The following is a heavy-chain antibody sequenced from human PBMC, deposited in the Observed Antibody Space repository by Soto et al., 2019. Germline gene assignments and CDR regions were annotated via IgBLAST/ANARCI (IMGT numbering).Heavy chain of an antibody. CDR1: GFACSSYG. CDR2: ISYDGSNK. D-gene: IGHD6-6*01. J-gene: IGHJ6*02. Sequence: PGGSLRLSCAASGFACSSYGMYWVRQAPGKGLECVAAISYDGSNKYYADSVKGRFTLSRDNSKNTLYLQMNSLGVEDTAVYYCAKDLWISSSAFVYYYGMDVWGQGTTVTVSS. V-gene: IGHV3-30*18. CDR3: AKDLWISSSAFVYYYGMDV.